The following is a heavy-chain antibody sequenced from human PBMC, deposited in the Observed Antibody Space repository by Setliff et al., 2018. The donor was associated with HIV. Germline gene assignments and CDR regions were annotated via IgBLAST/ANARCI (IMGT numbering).Heavy chain of an antibody. CDR3: ARVGAGGAFDI. Sequence: SETLSLTCTVSGDSINTHYWSWIRQPPGKGLEWIGCIYSTGSTNYNPSLKSRVTISVDTSKNQFSLKLSSVSAADTAVYYCARVGAGGAFDIWGQGTMVTVSS. D-gene: IGHD3-16*01. CDR1: GDSINTHY. V-gene: IGHV4-4*08. CDR2: IYSTGST. J-gene: IGHJ3*02.